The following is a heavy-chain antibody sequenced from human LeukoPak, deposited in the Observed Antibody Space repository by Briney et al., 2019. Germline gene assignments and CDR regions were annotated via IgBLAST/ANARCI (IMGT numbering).Heavy chain of an antibody. V-gene: IGHV3-43*01. CDR2: ISWDGGST. D-gene: IGHD1-14*01. J-gene: IGHJ4*02. Sequence: GGSLRLSWAASGFTFDDYTMHWVRQPPGKGLEWVSLISWDGGSTYYADSVKGRFTISRDNSKNSLSLEMNSLRTEDTALYYCAKDGKNHFDYWGQGTLVTVSS. CDR1: GFTFDDYT. CDR3: AKDGKNHFDY.